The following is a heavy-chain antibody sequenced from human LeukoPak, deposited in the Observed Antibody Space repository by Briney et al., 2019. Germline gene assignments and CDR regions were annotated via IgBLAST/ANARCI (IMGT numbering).Heavy chain of an antibody. D-gene: IGHD4-17*01. CDR2: IRYDGTNT. Sequence: GASLRLSCVASGFTFSNYGMHWVRQDPGKGLDWVAFIRYDGTNTYHADSVKGRFTISRDNSKSTLFLQMDSLRVEDTAVYFCAKPLGDRVVYYYYMDVWGKGTTVTVSS. CDR1: GFTFSNYG. V-gene: IGHV3-30*02. CDR3: AKPLGDRVVYYYYMDV. J-gene: IGHJ6*03.